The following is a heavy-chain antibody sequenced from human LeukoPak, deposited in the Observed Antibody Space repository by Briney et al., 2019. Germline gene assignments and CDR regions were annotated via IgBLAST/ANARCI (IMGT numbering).Heavy chain of an antibody. D-gene: IGHD6-13*01. CDR2: MNPNSGNT. J-gene: IGHJ4*02. CDR3: ARDPEAAAGNY. CDR1: GYTFTSYD. Sequence: ASVKVSCKASGYTFTSYDINWVRQATGQGLEWMGWMNPNSGNTGYAQKFQGRVTITRNTSISTAYMELSSLRSEDTAVYYCARDPEAAAGNYWGQGTLVTVSS. V-gene: IGHV1-8*03.